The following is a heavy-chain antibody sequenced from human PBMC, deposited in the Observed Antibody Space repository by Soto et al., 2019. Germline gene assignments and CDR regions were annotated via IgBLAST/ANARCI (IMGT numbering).Heavy chain of an antibody. D-gene: IGHD3-16*02. CDR1: GGSISSYY. V-gene: IGHV4-59*12. CDR3: ARVFDYDYIWGSYRYPNWFDP. Sequence: SETLSLTCTVSGGSISSYYWSWIRQPPGKGLEWIGYIYYSGSTNYNPSLKSRVTISVDTSKNQFSLKLSSVTAADTAVYYCARVFDYDYIWGSYRYPNWFDPWGQGTLVTVSS. CDR2: IYYSGST. J-gene: IGHJ5*02.